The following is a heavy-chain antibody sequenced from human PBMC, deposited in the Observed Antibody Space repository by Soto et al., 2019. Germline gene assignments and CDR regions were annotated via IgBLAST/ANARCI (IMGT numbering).Heavy chain of an antibody. J-gene: IGHJ4*02. CDR2: IKQDGSEK. V-gene: IGHV3-7*01. CDR1: GFTFSSYW. CDR3: AREPKRRYCIGGSCYLFFY. D-gene: IGHD2-15*01. Sequence: EVQLVESGGGLVQPGGSLRLSCAASGFTFSSYWMSWVRQAPGKGLEWVANIKQDGSEKYYVDSVKGRFTISRDNAKKSLYLQMNSLRAEDTAVYYCAREPKRRYCIGGSCYLFFYWGQGTLVTVSS.